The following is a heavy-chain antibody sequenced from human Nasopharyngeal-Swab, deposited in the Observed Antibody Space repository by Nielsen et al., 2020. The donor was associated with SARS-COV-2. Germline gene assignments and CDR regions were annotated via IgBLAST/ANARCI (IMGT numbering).Heavy chain of an antibody. CDR3: ARDPRHYSSGWYVDY. D-gene: IGHD6-19*01. V-gene: IGHV3-49*04. CDR1: GFTFGDYA. Sequence: GGSLRLSCTASGFTFGDYAMSWVRQAPGKGLEWVGFISSPADSGTTAYAASVKDRFTISRDNSKGTAYLQMNSLKTEDSGVYYCARDPRHYSSGWYVDYWGQGTLVTVSS. J-gene: IGHJ4*02. CDR2: ISSPADSGTT.